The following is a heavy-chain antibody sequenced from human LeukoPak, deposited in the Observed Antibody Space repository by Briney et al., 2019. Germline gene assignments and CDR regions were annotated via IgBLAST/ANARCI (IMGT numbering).Heavy chain of an antibody. Sequence: PGGSLRLSCAASGFTFSSYSMHWVRQAAGKGLEWVSSISSSSSYIYYAASVKGRFTISRDNAKNSLYLQMNSLRAEDTAVYYCARTGRSGYALDYWGQGTLVTVSS. V-gene: IGHV3-21*01. J-gene: IGHJ4*02. D-gene: IGHD5-12*01. CDR1: GFTFSSYS. CDR2: ISSSSSYI. CDR3: ARTGRSGYALDY.